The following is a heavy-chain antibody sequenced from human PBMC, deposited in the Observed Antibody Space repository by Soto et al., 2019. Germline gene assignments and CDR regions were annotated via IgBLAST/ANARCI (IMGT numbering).Heavy chain of an antibody. CDR3: AASSGYYFFDY. CDR1: GFTFSSYG. J-gene: IGHJ4*01. V-gene: IGHV3-33*01. Sequence: QVQLVESGGGVVQPGRSLRLSCAASGFTFSSYGMHWVRQAPGKGLEWVAVIWYDGRNKYYADSVKGRFTISRDNSKNTLYLPMNSLRAEDTAVYYCAASSGYYFFDYWGHGTLVTVSS. CDR2: IWYDGRNK. D-gene: IGHD3-22*01.